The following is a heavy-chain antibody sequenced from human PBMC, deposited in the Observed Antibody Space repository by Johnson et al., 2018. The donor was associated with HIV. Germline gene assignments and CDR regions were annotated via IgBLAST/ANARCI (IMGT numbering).Heavy chain of an antibody. CDR1: GFTVSSNY. J-gene: IGHJ3*02. Sequence: VQLVESGGGLIQPGGSLRLSCAASGFTVSSNYMSWVRQAPGKGLEWVSVIYSGGTTDYAAPVKGRFTISRDDSKNTLYLQMNSLKTEDTAVYYCTTDLGYYDSSGDAFDIWGQGTMVTVSS. CDR2: IYSGGTT. D-gene: IGHD3-22*01. V-gene: IGHV3-53*01. CDR3: TTDLGYYDSSGDAFDI.